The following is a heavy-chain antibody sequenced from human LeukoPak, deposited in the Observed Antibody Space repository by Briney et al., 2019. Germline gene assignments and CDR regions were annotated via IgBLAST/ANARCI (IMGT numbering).Heavy chain of an antibody. J-gene: IGHJ6*02. CDR1: GYTFTSYY. CDR3: ARGRGAAILGYCSSTSCYSFYGMDV. CDR2: INPSGGST. Sequence: ASVKVSCKASGYTFTSYYMHWVRQAPGQGLEWMGIINPSGGSTSYAQKFQGRVTMTRDTSTSPVYMELSSLRSEDTAVYYCARGRGAAILGYCSSTSCYSFYGMDVWGQGTTVTVSS. D-gene: IGHD2-2*02. V-gene: IGHV1-46*01.